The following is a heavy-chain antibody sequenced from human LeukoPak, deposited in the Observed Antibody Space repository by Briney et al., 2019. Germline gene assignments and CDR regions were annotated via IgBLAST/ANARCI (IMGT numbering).Heavy chain of an antibody. V-gene: IGHV4-61*02. D-gene: IGHD6-19*01. CDR3: ARDPPVAVAGTSLFWAKGD. CDR1: GGSISSGSYY. J-gene: IGHJ4*02. Sequence: SQTLSLTCTVSGGSISSGSYYWSWIRQPAGKGLEWIGRIHTSGSANYNPSLKSRFTISVDTSKNQFSLKLSSVTAADTAVYYCARDPPVAVAGTSLFWAKGDWGQGTLVTVSS. CDR2: IHTSGSA.